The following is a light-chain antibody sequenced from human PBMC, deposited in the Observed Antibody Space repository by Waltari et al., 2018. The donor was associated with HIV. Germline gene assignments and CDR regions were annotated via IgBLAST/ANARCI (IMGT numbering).Light chain of an antibody. CDR1: QSLLHKNGYNY. J-gene: IGKJ4*01. V-gene: IGKV2-28*01. CDR3: MQALEIPLT. Sequence: DIVMTQPPFFLPVSPGEPASISCRSSQSLLHKNGYNYLNWYMQRPGQSPQLLIYLASHRASGVPDRFSGSGSGTDFTLHIKKVEADDVGLYFCMQALEIPLTFGGGTKVEIK. CDR2: LAS.